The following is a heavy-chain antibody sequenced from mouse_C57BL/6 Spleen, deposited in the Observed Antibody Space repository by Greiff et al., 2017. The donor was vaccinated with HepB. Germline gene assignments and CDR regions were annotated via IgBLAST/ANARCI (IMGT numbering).Heavy chain of an antibody. CDR1: GFSLTSYG. CDR2: IWRGGST. D-gene: IGHD2-3*01. CDR3: AKNWGDGYAWFAY. J-gene: IGHJ3*01. Sequence: QVQLKESGRGLVQPSQSLSITCTVSGFSLTSYGVHWVRQSPGKGLEWLGVIWRGGSTDYNAAFMSRLSIIKDNSKSQVFLKMNSLQADDTAIYYCAKNWGDGYAWFAYLGQGTLVTVSA. V-gene: IGHV2-5*01.